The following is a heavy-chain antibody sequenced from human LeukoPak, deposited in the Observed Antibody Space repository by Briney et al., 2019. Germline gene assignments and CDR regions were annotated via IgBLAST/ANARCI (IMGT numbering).Heavy chain of an antibody. J-gene: IGHJ4*02. D-gene: IGHD2-21*02. CDR3: ARVQVTAMIFDY. CDR2: ISSSSSYT. Sequence: GGSLRLSCAASGFTFSDYYMSWIRQAPGKGLEWVSYISSSSSYTNYADPVKGRFTISRDNAKNSLYLQMNSLRAEDTAVYYCARVQVTAMIFDYWGQGTLVTVSS. CDR1: GFTFSDYY. V-gene: IGHV3-11*06.